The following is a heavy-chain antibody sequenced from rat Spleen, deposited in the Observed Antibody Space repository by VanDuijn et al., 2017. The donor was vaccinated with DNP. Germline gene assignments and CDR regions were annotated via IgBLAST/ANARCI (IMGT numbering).Heavy chain of an antibody. CDR1: GFTFSDYN. V-gene: IGHV5-22*01. J-gene: IGHJ2*01. Sequence: EVQLVESGGGLVQPGRSLKLSCVASGFTFSDYNMAWVRQAPKKGLEWVASISYEGSSTYYGDSVKGRFTISRDNAKSTLYLQMNSLRSEDTATYYCAREVYYYFDNWGQGVMVTVSS. D-gene: IGHD1-2*01. CDR2: ISYEGSST. CDR3: AREVYYYFDN.